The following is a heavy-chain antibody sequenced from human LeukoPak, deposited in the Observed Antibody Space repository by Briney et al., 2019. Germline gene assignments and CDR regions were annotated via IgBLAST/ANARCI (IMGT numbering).Heavy chain of an antibody. V-gene: IGHV3-11*04. CDR3: ARDRGYGSGYYFDN. Sequence: GGSPRLSCAASGFTFSDYYMSWIRQVPGKGLEWLSYIDGGGTITYYAAFEEGRFTISRDNAKNSVYLQMDSLRAEDTAVYYCARDRGYGSGYYFDNWGQGTLVTVSS. D-gene: IGHD3-3*01. J-gene: IGHJ4*02. CDR2: IDGGGTIT. CDR1: GFTFSDYY.